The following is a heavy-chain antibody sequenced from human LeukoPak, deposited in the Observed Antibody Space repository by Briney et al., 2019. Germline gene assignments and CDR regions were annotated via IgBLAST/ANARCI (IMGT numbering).Heavy chain of an antibody. V-gene: IGHV4-30-2*01. CDR1: GGSISSGGYS. Sequence: SETLSLTCAVSGGSISSGGYSWSWIRQPPGKGLEWIGYIYHSGSTYYNPSLKSRVTISVDRSKNQFSLKLSSVTAADTAVYYCARGLAPYTVTTSVGWFDPWGQGTLVTVSS. J-gene: IGHJ5*02. CDR3: ARGLAPYTVTTSVGWFDP. D-gene: IGHD4-17*01. CDR2: IYHSGST.